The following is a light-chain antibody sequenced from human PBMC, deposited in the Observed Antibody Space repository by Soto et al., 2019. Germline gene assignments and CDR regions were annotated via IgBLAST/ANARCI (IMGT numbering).Light chain of an antibody. Sequence: DIQMTQSPSSLSASVGDRVTITCRASQSINNCLNWYQQKPGKAPKLLIYAASSLQSGVPSRFSGSGSGTHFTLTISSLQPEDFATYYRQQGFNTPNTFGPGTKVDIK. CDR2: AAS. CDR3: QQGFNTPNT. CDR1: QSINNC. J-gene: IGKJ3*01. V-gene: IGKV1-39*01.